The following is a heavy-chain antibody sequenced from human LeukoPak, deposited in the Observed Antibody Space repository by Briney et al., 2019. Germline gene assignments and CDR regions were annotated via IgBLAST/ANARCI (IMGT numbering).Heavy chain of an antibody. CDR1: GYTFTSYG. CDR3: AIFPIVVVPAAKPGDY. V-gene: IGHV1-18*01. CDR2: ISAYNGNT. Sequence: EASVKVSCKASGYTFTSYGISWVRQAPGQGLEWMGWISAYNGNTNYAQKLQGRVTMTTDTSTSTAYMELRSLRSDDTAVYYCAIFPIVVVPAAKPGDYRGQGTLVTVSS. J-gene: IGHJ4*02. D-gene: IGHD2-2*01.